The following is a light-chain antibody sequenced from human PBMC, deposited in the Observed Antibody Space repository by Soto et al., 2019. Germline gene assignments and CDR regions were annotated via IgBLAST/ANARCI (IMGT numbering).Light chain of an antibody. CDR1: QSVGSF. J-gene: IGKJ3*01. CDR2: DAY. CDR3: QQRDNWPPFT. Sequence: EIVLTQSPGTLSLSPGERATLSCRASQSVGSFLAWYQHKPGQAPRLLIYDAYKRATGIPARFSGSGSGTDFTLTISSLEPEDFAVYYCQQRDNWPPFTFGPGTKVDIK. V-gene: IGKV3-11*01.